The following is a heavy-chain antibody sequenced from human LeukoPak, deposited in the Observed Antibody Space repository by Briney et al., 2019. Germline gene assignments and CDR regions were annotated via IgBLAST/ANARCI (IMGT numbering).Heavy chain of an antibody. CDR1: GGSISSGGYY. CDR3: ARRGRAAAGNLDY. J-gene: IGHJ4*02. D-gene: IGHD6-13*01. V-gene: IGHV4-31*03. CDR2: IYYSGST. Sequence: SETLSLTCTVSGGSISSGGYYWSWIRQHPGKGLEWIGYIYYSGSTYYNPSLKSRDTISVDTSKNQFSLKLSSVTAADTAVYYCARRGRAAAGNLDYWGQGTLVTVSS.